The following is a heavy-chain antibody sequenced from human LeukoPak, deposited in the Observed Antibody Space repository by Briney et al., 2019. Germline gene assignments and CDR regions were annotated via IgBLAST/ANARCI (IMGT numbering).Heavy chain of an antibody. CDR3: AKFPTLENYFDY. CDR1: GFTFSSYG. CDR2: ISYDGSNK. V-gene: IGHV3-30*18. D-gene: IGHD1-1*01. J-gene: IGHJ4*02. Sequence: GRSLRPSCAASGFTFSSYGMHWVRQAPGKGLEWVAVISYDGSNKYYADSVKGRFTISRDNSKNTLYLQMNSLRAEDTAVYYCAKFPTLENYFDYWGQGTLVTVSS.